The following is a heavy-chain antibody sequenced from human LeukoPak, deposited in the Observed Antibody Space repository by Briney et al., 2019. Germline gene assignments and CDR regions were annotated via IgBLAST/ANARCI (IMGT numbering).Heavy chain of an antibody. CDR3: AKMVSGFPNWFDP. D-gene: IGHD5-12*01. CDR1: GFTFSTYV. J-gene: IGHJ5*02. CDR2: IRGSGNST. V-gene: IGHV3-23*01. Sequence: PGGSLRLSCTASGFTFSTYVMSWVRQAPGKGLEWVSGIRGSGNSTYYADSVKGRFTISRDNSKNTLYLQMDSLRAEDTALYYCAKMVSGFPNWFDPWGQGTLVTVSS.